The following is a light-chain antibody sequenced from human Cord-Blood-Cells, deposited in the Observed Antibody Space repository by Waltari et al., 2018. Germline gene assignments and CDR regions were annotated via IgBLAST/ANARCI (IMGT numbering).Light chain of an antibody. J-gene: IGLJ3*02. CDR1: SSDVGGYNY. CDR2: DVS. Sequence: QSALTQPPSVSGSPGQSVTISCTGTSSDVGGYNYVSWYQQHPGKAPKLIIYDVSKRPSGVPDRCSGSKSGNTASLTISGLQAEDEADYYCCSYAGSYTYWVFGGGTKLTVL. CDR3: CSYAGSYTYWV. V-gene: IGLV2-11*01.